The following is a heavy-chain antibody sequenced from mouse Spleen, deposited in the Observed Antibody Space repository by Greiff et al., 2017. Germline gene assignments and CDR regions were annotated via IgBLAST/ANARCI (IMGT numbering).Heavy chain of an antibody. J-gene: IGHJ4*01. D-gene: IGHD2-12*01. V-gene: IGHV14-2*01. CDR3: ARSYYSYYSYGGGYAMDY. Sequence: VQLQQSGAELVKPGASVKLSCTASGFTIKDYYMHWVKQRTEQGLEWIGRIDPEDGDTNYAQKFQGKATITADTSSNTAYLQLSSLTTEDTAVNYCARSYYSYYSYGGGYAMDYWGQGTSVTVSS. CDR1: GFTIKDYY. CDR2: IDPEDGDT.